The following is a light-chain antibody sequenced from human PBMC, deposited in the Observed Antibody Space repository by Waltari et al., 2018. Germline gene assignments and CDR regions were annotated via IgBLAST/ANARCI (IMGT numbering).Light chain of an antibody. V-gene: IGKV3-20*01. J-gene: IGKJ4*01. Sequence: EIVLTQSPGTLSLSLGERATLSCRASQSISSSYLAWYQPKSGQAPRLLIYGASSRATGIPDRISGGGSGTDFTLTISRLEPEDFAVYFCQQYASPPLTFGGGTKVEIK. CDR2: GAS. CDR1: QSISSSY. CDR3: QQYASPPLT.